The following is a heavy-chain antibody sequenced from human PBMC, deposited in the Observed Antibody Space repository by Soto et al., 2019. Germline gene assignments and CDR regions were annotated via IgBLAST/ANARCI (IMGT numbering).Heavy chain of an antibody. V-gene: IGHV3-23*01. D-gene: IGHD6-13*01. Sequence: PGGSLRLSCAASGFTFSSYGINWVRQAPGKGLEWVSGISGSGDSTHYADSVKGRFTISRDNSKNTLYLQMNGLRAEDTAVYYCAKQAPYSNSWYEIDHWGQGTLVTVSS. CDR1: GFTFSSYG. CDR3: AKQAPYSNSWYEIDH. CDR2: ISGSGDST. J-gene: IGHJ4*02.